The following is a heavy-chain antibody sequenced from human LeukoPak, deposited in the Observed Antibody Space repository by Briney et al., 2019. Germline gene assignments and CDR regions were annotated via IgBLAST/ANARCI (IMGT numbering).Heavy chain of an antibody. CDR2: IIPIFGTA. CDR3: ARGSALLALSFDY. CDR1: GYTLTELS. J-gene: IGHJ4*02. D-gene: IGHD2-15*01. Sequence: GASVTVSCTVSGYTLTELSMHWVRQAPGQGLEWMGGIIPIFGTANYAQKFRGRVTITADESTSTAYMELSSLRSEDTAVYYCARGSALLALSFDYWGQGTLVTVSS. V-gene: IGHV1-69*13.